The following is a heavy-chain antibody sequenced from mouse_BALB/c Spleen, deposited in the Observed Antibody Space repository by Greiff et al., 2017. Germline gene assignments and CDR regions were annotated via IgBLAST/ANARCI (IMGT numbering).Heavy chain of an antibody. J-gene: IGHJ1*01. CDR3: ARDYYGSSYWYFDV. CDR2: IDPANGNT. CDR1: GFNIKDTY. Sequence: EVQRVESGAELVKPGASVKLSCTASGFNIKDTYMHWVKQRPEQGLEWIGRIDPANGNTKYDPKFQGKATITADTSSNTAYLQLSSLTSEDTAVYYCARDYYGSSYWYFDVWGAGTTVTVSS. D-gene: IGHD1-1*01. V-gene: IGHV14-3*02.